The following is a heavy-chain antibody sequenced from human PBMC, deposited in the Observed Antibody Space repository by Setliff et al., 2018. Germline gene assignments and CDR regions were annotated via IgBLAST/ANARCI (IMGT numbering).Heavy chain of an antibody. V-gene: IGHV1-18*01. Sequence: ASVKVSCKASGYTFSSYGISWVRQAPGQGLEWMGWISAYNGNTNYAQKFQGRVTMTTDTSTGTGYMELRSLRPDDTAVYYCATRRAARSPLTGWGQGTLVTVSS. CDR1: GYTFSSYG. J-gene: IGHJ4*02. D-gene: IGHD6-6*01. CDR2: ISAYNGNT. CDR3: ATRRAARSPLTG.